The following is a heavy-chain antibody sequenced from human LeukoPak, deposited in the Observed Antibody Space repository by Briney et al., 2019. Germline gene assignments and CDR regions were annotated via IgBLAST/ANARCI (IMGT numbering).Heavy chain of an antibody. CDR1: GGSISSYY. Sequence: PAETLTLTCTVSGGSISSYYWSWIRQPPGKGLEWIGYIYYSGSTNYNPSLKSRVTISVDTSKNQFSLKLSSVTAADTAVYYCARDVPPHYYDSSGYDLWGQGTLVTVSS. CDR2: IYYSGST. V-gene: IGHV4-59*01. D-gene: IGHD3-22*01. J-gene: IGHJ4*02. CDR3: ARDVPPHYYDSSGYDL.